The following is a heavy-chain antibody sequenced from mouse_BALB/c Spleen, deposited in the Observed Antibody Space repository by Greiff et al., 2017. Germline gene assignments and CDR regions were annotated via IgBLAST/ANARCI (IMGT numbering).Heavy chain of an antibody. V-gene: IGHV1-87*01. CDR1: GYTFTSYW. Sequence: VQLQQSGAELARPGASVKLSCKASGYTFTSYWMQWVKQRPGQGLEWIGAIYPGDGDTRYTQKFKGKATLTADKSSSTAYMQLSSLASEDSAVYYCARDGYGYAMDYWGQGTSVTVSS. CDR3: ARDGYGYAMDY. D-gene: IGHD2-2*01. CDR2: IYPGDGDT. J-gene: IGHJ4*01.